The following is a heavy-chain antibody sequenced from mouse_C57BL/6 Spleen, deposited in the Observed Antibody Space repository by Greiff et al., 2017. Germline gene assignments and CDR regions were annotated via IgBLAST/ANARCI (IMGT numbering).Heavy chain of an antibody. Sequence: QVQLQQPGAELVKPGASVKMSCKASGYTFTSYWITWVKQRPGQGLEWIGDIYPGSGSTNYNEKFKSKATLTVDTSSSTAYMQLSSLTSEDSAVYYCAYYYGSSYVRYFDVWGTGTTVTVSS. CDR3: AYYYGSSYVRYFDV. CDR2: IYPGSGST. D-gene: IGHD1-1*01. J-gene: IGHJ1*03. CDR1: GYTFTSYW. V-gene: IGHV1-55*01.